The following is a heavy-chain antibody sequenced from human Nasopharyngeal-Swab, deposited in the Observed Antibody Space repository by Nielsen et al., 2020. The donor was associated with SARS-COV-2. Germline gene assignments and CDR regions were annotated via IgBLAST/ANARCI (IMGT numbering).Heavy chain of an antibody. J-gene: IGHJ4*02. Sequence: WIRQPPGKGLEWVSAIYSGGGTYYADSVKGRFTISRDISKNTVYLQMSSLRAEDTAVYYCARDVGDCSVFSCYWFDNWGQGTQVTVSS. CDR3: ARDVGDCSVFSCYWFDN. CDR2: IYSGGGT. V-gene: IGHV3-53*01. D-gene: IGHD6-19*01.